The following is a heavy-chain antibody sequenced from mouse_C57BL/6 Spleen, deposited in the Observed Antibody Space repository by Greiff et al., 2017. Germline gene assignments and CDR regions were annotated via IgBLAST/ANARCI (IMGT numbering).Heavy chain of an antibody. CDR1: GFTFSSYA. CDR3: TRDRYYYGSSYNAMDY. J-gene: IGHJ4*01. Sequence: EVKLMESGEGLVKPGGSLKLSCAASGFTFSSYAMSWVRQTPEKRLEWVAYISSGGDYIYYADTVKGRFTISRDNARNTLYLQMSSLKSEDTAMYYCTRDRYYYGSSYNAMDYWGQGTSVTVAS. CDR2: ISSGGDYI. V-gene: IGHV5-9-1*02. D-gene: IGHD1-1*01.